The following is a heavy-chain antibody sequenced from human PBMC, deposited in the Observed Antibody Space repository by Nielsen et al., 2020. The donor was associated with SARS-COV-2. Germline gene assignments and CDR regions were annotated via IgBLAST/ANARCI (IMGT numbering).Heavy chain of an antibody. V-gene: IGHV1-18*04. Sequence: ASVKVSCKASGYTFTNYGVSWVRQAPGQGLEWMGWISAYNGNTNYAQQLQGRVTMTTDTSTSTAYMELRSLRSDDTAVYYCAGTPMTTVTQSYYYYYMDVWGKGTTVTVSS. CDR2: ISAYNGNT. CDR1: GYTFTNYG. J-gene: IGHJ6*03. D-gene: IGHD4-11*01. CDR3: AGTPMTTVTQSYYYYYMDV.